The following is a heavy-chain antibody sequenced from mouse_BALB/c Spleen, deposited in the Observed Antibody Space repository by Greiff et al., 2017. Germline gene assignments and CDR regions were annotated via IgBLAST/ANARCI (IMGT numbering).Heavy chain of an antibody. V-gene: IGHV5-6-5*01. CDR3: ARRYGYDYFDY. J-gene: IGHJ2*01. CDR1: GFTFSSYA. CDR2: ISSGGST. Sequence: EVKLVESGGGLVKPGGSLKLSCAASGFTFSSYAMSWVRQTPEKRLEWVASISSGGSTYYPDSVKGRFTISRDNARNILYLQMSSLRSEDTAMYYCARRYGYDYFDYWGQGTTLTVSS. D-gene: IGHD1-2*01.